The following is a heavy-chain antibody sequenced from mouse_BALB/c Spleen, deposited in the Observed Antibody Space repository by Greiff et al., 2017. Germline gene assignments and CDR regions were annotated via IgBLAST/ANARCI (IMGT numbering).Heavy chain of an antibody. J-gene: IGHJ4*01. CDR1: GYSITSDYA. Sequence: EVQLQQSGPGLVKPSQSLSLTCTVTGYSITSDYAWYWIPQFPGNTLEWLGYISYSGSTRYNPSLNRRIFITRDTSKNQFFLQLNSVTTEDTATYYCARSLTGDAMDYWGQGTSVTVSS. V-gene: IGHV3-2*02. D-gene: IGHD4-1*01. CDR3: ARSLTGDAMDY. CDR2: ISYSGST.